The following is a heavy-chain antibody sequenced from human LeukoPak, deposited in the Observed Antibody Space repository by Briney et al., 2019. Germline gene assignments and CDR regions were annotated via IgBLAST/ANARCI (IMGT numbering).Heavy chain of an antibody. Sequence: PGGSLRLSCATSGFTFSDYSMTWVRQAPGKGLEWVSSITSTSSHINYADSVRGRFTISRDNAKNALFLQMTSLTDEDTALYYCARARLGYYDEYFDPWGQGTLVTVSS. CDR2: ITSTSSHI. D-gene: IGHD3-3*01. CDR3: ARARLGYYDEYFDP. V-gene: IGHV3-21*01. CDR1: GFTFSDYS. J-gene: IGHJ5*02.